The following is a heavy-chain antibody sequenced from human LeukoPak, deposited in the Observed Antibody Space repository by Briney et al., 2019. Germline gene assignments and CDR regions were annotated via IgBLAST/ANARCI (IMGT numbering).Heavy chain of an antibody. CDR1: GFTFSSYG. V-gene: IGHV3-30*02. D-gene: IGHD6-6*01. J-gene: IGHJ4*02. CDR3: AKGGDRIAARPGFDY. Sequence: GGSLRLSCAASGFTFSSYGMHWVRQAPGKGLEWVAFIRYDGSNKYYADSVKGRFTISRDNSKNTLYLQMNSLRAEDTAVYYCAKGGDRIAARPGFDYWGQGTLVTVSS. CDR2: IRYDGSNK.